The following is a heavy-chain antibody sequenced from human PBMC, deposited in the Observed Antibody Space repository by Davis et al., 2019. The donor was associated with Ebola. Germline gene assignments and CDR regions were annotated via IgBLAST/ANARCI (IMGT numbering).Heavy chain of an antibody. J-gene: IGHJ4*02. Sequence: ASVKVSCKASGYTFTSYDINWVRQATGQGLEWMGWMNPNSGSTGYTQKFQGRVTMTRNTSLSTAYMELGSLRSEDTAVYYCTVGGIGGMGDYWGQGTLVTVSS. CDR3: TVGGIGGMGDY. CDR2: MNPNSGST. V-gene: IGHV1-8*01. CDR1: GYTFTSYD. D-gene: IGHD1-26*01.